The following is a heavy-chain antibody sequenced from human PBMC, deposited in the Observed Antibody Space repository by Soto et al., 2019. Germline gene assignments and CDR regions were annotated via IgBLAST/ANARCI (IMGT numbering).Heavy chain of an antibody. D-gene: IGHD2-15*01. CDR1: GFTLDDASSEFIFADFA. V-gene: IGHV3-9*01. CDR2: ISWNSGAK. Sequence: EVHLVEYGGGLVQPGGSLRLSCVGSGFTLDDASSEFIFADFAIHWVRQVPGKGLEWDSSISWNSGAKGYADSVKGRFSISRDNAKTALFLQMDSLRPEDTSIYYRAKVGPKWSADAFDIWGQGTMVTVSS. CDR3: AKVGPKWSADAFDI. J-gene: IGHJ3*02.